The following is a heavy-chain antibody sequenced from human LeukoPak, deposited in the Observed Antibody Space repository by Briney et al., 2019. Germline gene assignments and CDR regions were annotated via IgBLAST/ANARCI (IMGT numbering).Heavy chain of an antibody. J-gene: IGHJ4*02. CDR2: MYPGNSDT. V-gene: IGHV5-51*01. CDR1: GYSFNSYW. CDR3: ARQGISAGHWYYSDY. D-gene: IGHD3-10*01. Sequence: GESLKISCKGSGYSFNSYWIGWVRQMPGKGLEWVGIMYPGNSDTRYSPSFQGQVTISADKSISTAYLQWSSLKASDSVMYYCARQGISAGHWYYSDYWGQGTLVTVSS.